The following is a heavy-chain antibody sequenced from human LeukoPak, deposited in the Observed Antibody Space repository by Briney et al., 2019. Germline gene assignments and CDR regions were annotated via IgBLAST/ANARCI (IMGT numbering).Heavy chain of an antibody. J-gene: IGHJ4*02. D-gene: IGHD3-10*01. CDR1: GGSISSSSYY. CDR2: IYYSGST. V-gene: IGHV4-39*01. Sequence: SETLSLTCTVPGGSISSSSYYWGWIRQPPGKGLEWIGSIYYSGSTYYNVSLKSRVTISVDTSKNQFSLKLSSVTAADTAVYYCAKSGWFGEASMLWGQGTLVTVPS. CDR3: AKSGWFGEASML.